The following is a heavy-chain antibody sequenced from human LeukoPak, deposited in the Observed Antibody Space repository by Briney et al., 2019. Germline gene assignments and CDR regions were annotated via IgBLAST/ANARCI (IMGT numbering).Heavy chain of an antibody. CDR2: ISTNSANT. CDR3: AKGQSTIATRSFDS. D-gene: IGHD6-6*01. V-gene: IGHV3-23*01. J-gene: IGHJ4*02. Sequence: GGSLRLSCAASGFTFSTYGMNWVRQAPGKGLEWVSTISTNSANTYYTDSVKGRFTISRDNSKNTLFMQMNSLRAEDTAEYYCAKGQSTIATRSFDSWGQGTLVTVSS. CDR1: GFTFSTYG.